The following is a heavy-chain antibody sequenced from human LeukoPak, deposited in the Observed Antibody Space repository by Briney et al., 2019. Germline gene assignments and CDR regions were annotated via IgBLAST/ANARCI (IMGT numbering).Heavy chain of an antibody. Sequence: PSQTLSLTCTVSGGSISSGGYYWSWIRLHPGKGLEWIGYIYYSGSTYYNPSLKSRVTISVDTSKNQFSLKLSSVTAADTAVYYCARLTIFGVVSNHNFDYWGQGTLVTVSS. D-gene: IGHD3-3*01. CDR1: GGSISSGGYY. V-gene: IGHV4-31*03. CDR2: IYYSGST. J-gene: IGHJ4*02. CDR3: ARLTIFGVVSNHNFDY.